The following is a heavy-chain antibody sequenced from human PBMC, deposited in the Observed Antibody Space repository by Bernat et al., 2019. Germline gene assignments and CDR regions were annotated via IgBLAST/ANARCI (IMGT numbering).Heavy chain of an antibody. J-gene: IGHJ5*02. Sequence: QVQLVQSGAEVKKPGSSVKVSCKASGGTFSSYAISWVRQAPGQGLEWMGGSIPIFGTANYAQKFKGRVTVTADESTSTTYMELSSLRSEDTAVYYCARKLGGPFSEDWFDPWGQGTLVTVSS. CDR1: GGTFSSYA. D-gene: IGHD1-26*01. CDR3: ARKLGGPFSEDWFDP. CDR2: SIPIFGTA. V-gene: IGHV1-69*01.